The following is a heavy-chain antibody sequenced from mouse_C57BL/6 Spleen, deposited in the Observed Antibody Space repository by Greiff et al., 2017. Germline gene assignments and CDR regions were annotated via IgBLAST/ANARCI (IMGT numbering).Heavy chain of an antibody. D-gene: IGHD2-10*02. CDR2: IDPSDSET. CDR1: GYTFTSYW. CDR3: AREYGNYGAWFAY. J-gene: IGHJ3*01. Sequence: VQLQQPGAELVRPGSSVKLSCKASGYTFTSYWMHWVKQRPIQGLEWIGNIDPSDSETHYNQKFKDKATLTVDKSSSTAYMQLSSLTSEDSAVYYCAREYGNYGAWFAYWGQGTLVTVSA. V-gene: IGHV1-52*01.